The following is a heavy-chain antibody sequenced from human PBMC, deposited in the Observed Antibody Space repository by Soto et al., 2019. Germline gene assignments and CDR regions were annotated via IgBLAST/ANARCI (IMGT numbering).Heavy chain of an antibody. J-gene: IGHJ6*02. CDR1: GGSIRNYY. V-gene: IGHV4-59*01. CDR2: IYYSGST. D-gene: IGHD6-25*01. Sequence: QVQMQESGPGLVKPSETLSLTCTVSGGSIRNYYWNWIRQPPGKGLEWIGYIYYSGSTKYNPSFKRRVTISLDTSKNQFSLKLNSVSAADTAVYYCARDRVSSGDYGMDVWGQGTTVTVSS. CDR3: ARDRVSSGDYGMDV.